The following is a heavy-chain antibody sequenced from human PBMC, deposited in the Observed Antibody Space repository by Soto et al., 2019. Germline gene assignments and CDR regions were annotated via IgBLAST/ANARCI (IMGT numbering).Heavy chain of an antibody. CDR2: IIPIFGTE. Sequence: QVQLVQSGAEVKKTGSSVKVSCKVSGGTFSSHSINWVRQAPGQGPEWMGGIIPIFGTENYAQKFQGRVTITADESTSTAYIELSSLTSEDTALYYCSTSVYCSTTRCYYYYGLDVWGQGTTVIVSS. V-gene: IGHV1-69*01. CDR1: GGTFSSHS. J-gene: IGHJ6*02. CDR3: STSVYCSTTRCYYYYGLDV. D-gene: IGHD2-2*01.